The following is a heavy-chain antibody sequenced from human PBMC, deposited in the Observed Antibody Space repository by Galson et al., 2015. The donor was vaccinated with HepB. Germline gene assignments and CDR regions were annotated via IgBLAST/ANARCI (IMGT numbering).Heavy chain of an antibody. V-gene: IGHV3-15*01. CDR2: ITSKTDGGTT. J-gene: IGHJ5*02. D-gene: IGHD2-2*02. Sequence: SLRLSCAASGFTFSNAWMSWVRQAPGKGLEWVGRITSKTDGGTTDYAAHVKGRFTISRDNSKNTLYLKMTSLKTEDTAVYYCTPFEGCSSTSCYRIPWGQVTLVTVSS. CDR3: TPFEGCSSTSCYRIP. CDR1: GFTFSNAW.